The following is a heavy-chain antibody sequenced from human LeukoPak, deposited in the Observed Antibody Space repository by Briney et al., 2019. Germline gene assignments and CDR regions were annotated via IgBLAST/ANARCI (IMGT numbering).Heavy chain of an antibody. CDR2: IKQDGSEE. CDR3: ARSTSSGWYGDH. Sequence: PGGSLRLACAASGFTFSSYWMSWVRQAPGKGLEGVANIKQDGSEENYVDSVKGRFTISRDNAKNSLYLQMNSLRAADTAVYYCARSTSSGWYGDHWGQGTLVTVSS. CDR1: GFTFSSYW. D-gene: IGHD6-19*01. J-gene: IGHJ4*02. V-gene: IGHV3-7*01.